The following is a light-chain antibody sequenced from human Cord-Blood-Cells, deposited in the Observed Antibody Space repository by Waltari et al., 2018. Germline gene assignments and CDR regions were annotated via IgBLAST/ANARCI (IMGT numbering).Light chain of an antibody. CDR1: QSVSSSY. Sequence: EIVLTQSPGTLSLSPGERVTLSCRASQSVSSSYLAWYQQKPGQAPRLLIYGASSRATGIPDRFSGSGSGTDFTLTISGLEPEDFAVYYCQQYGSSPLYTFSQGTKLEIK. V-gene: IGKV3-20*01. CDR2: GAS. CDR3: QQYGSSPLYT. J-gene: IGKJ2*01.